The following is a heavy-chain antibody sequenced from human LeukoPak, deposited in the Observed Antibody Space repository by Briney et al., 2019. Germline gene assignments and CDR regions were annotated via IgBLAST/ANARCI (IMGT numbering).Heavy chain of an antibody. CDR2: ITSSSSYI. CDR1: GFTFTTYS. V-gene: IGHV3-21*01. J-gene: IGHJ6*03. Sequence: GGSLRLSCAASGFTFTTYSMNWVRQAPGKGLEWVSSITSSSSYIYYADSVKGRFTTSRDNAKNSLYLQMNSLRAEDTAVYYCASSPYCSGGSCYSAAQDYYYYHYMDVWGKGTTVTVSS. CDR3: ASSPYCSGGSCYSAAQDYYYYHYMDV. D-gene: IGHD2-15*01.